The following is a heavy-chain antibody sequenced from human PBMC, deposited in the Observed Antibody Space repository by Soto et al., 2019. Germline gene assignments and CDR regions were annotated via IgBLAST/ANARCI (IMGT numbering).Heavy chain of an antibody. Sequence: GGSLRLSCAASGFTFSSYAMSWVRQAPGKGLEWVSAISGSGGSTYYADSVKGRFTISRDNSQNTLYLQMNSLRAEDTAVYYCAKSSGGPDYYYYYYMDVWGKGTTVTVSS. D-gene: IGHD2-15*01. V-gene: IGHV3-23*01. CDR2: ISGSGGST. J-gene: IGHJ6*03. CDR1: GFTFSSYA. CDR3: AKSSGGPDYYYYYYMDV.